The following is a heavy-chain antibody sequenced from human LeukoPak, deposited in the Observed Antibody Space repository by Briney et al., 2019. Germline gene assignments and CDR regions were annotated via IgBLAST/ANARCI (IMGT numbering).Heavy chain of an antibody. CDR1: GFTFDDYA. CDR2: ISWNSGSI. D-gene: IGHD6-6*01. J-gene: IGHJ4*02. V-gene: IGHV3-9*01. CDR3: AKSEQLVPSPFDY. Sequence: QPGGSLRLSCAASGFTFDDYAMHWVRQAPGKGLEWVPGISWNSGSIGYADSVKGRFTISRDNAKNSLYLQMNSLRAEDTALYYCAKSEQLVPSPFDYWGQGTLVTVSS.